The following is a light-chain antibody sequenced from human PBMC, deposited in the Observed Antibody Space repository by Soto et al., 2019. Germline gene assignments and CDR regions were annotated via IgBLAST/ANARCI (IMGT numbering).Light chain of an antibody. CDR1: RSISTY. Sequence: ETVLTQSPATLSLSPGERATLSCRASRSISTYLAWYQQKPGQAPRLLIYEALNRATGIPDRFSGSGSGTDFTLTISRLEPEDFAVYYCQQYGSSPVTFGQGTKVDIK. CDR3: QQYGSSPVT. V-gene: IGKV3-20*01. J-gene: IGKJ1*01. CDR2: EAL.